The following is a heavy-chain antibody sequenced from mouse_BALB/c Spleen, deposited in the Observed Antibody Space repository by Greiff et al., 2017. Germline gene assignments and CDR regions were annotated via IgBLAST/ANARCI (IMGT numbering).Heavy chain of an antibody. CDR2: INPSSGYT. Sequence: VQLQQSGAELARPGASVKMSCKASGYTFTSYTMHWVNQRPGQGLEWIGYINPSSGYTNYNQKFKDKATLTADKSSSTAYMQLSSLTSEDSAVYYCARTGITTVPAPFAYWGQGTLVTVSA. CDR3: ARTGITTVPAPFAY. CDR1: GYTFTSYT. D-gene: IGHD1-1*01. J-gene: IGHJ3*01. V-gene: IGHV1-4*01.